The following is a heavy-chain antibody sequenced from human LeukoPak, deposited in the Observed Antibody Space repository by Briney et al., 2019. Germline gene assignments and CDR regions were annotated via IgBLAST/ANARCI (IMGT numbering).Heavy chain of an antibody. D-gene: IGHD4-11*01. CDR2: IIPIFGTA. CDR3: ASGDAYSNPWTVFY. V-gene: IGHV1-69*01. Sequence: SVKVSCKASGGTFSSYAISWVRQSPGQGLEWMGGIIPIFGTANYAQKFQGRVTITADESTSTAYMELSSLRSEDTAVYYCASGDAYSNPWTVFYWSQGTLVTVSS. J-gene: IGHJ4*02. CDR1: GGTFSSYA.